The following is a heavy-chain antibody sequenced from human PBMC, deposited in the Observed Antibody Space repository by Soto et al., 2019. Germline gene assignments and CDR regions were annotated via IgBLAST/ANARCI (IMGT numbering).Heavy chain of an antibody. CDR3: ARALRGYSYGYRVRWFDP. CDR2: INHSGST. Sequence: QVQLQQWGAGLLKPSETLSLTCAVYGGSFSGYYWSWIRQPPGKGLEWIGEINHSGSTNYNPSLKSRVTISVDTSKNQFSLKLSSVTAADTAVYCCARALRGYSYGYRVRWFDPWGQGTLVTVSS. V-gene: IGHV4-34*01. D-gene: IGHD5-18*01. CDR1: GGSFSGYY. J-gene: IGHJ5*02.